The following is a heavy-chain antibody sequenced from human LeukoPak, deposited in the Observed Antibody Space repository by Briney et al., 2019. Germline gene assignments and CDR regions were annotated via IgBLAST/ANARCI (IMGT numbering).Heavy chain of an antibody. CDR2: INPSGGST. Sequence: ASVKVSCKASGYTFTSYYMHWVRQAPGQGLEWMGIINPSGGSTSYAQKFQGRVTMTTDTSTSTAYMELRSLRSDDTAVYYCARGRIAAADFDYWGQGTLVTVSS. V-gene: IGHV1-46*01. J-gene: IGHJ4*02. CDR1: GYTFTSYY. CDR3: ARGRIAAADFDY. D-gene: IGHD6-13*01.